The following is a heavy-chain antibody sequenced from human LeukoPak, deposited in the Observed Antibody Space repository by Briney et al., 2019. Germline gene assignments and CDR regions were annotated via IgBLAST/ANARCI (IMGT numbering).Heavy chain of an antibody. D-gene: IGHD1-26*01. V-gene: IGHV3-21*01. CDR2: ISSSSGYI. J-gene: IGHJ4*02. CDR1: GFAFSSYS. Sequence: GGSLRVSCAASGFAFSSYSMTWVRQAPGKGLEWVSCISSSSGYIYYADSVKGRFTISRDDAKSSLYLQMNSLRAEDTAVYYCARDRSGSPNDCWGQGTLVTVSS. CDR3: ARDRSGSPNDC.